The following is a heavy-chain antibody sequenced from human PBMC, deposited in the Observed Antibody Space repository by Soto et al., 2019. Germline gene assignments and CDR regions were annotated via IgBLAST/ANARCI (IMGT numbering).Heavy chain of an antibody. CDR1: GGSFSGYY. D-gene: IGHD3-10*01. CDR2: INHSGST. J-gene: IGHJ5*02. V-gene: IGHV4-34*01. CDR3: ARGRFTMVRGVIMVYNWFDP. Sequence: SETLSLTCAVYGGSFSGYYWSWIRQPPGKGLEWIGEINHSGSTNYNPSLKSRVTISVDTSKNQFSLKLSSVTAADTAVYYCARGRFTMVRGVIMVYNWFDPWGQGTLVTVS.